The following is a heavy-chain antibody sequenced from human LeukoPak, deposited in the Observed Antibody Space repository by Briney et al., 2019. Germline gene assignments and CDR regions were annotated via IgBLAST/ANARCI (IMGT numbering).Heavy chain of an antibody. D-gene: IGHD6-19*01. Sequence: GASVKVSCKASGYTFTSYDINWVRQATGQGLEWMGWMNPNSGNTGYAQKFQGRVTMPRNTSISTAYMELSGLRSEETAVSYCARARNGWYPSHDYWGQGNLVTVSS. CDR1: GYTFTSYD. J-gene: IGHJ4*02. V-gene: IGHV1-8*01. CDR3: ARARNGWYPSHDY. CDR2: MNPNSGNT.